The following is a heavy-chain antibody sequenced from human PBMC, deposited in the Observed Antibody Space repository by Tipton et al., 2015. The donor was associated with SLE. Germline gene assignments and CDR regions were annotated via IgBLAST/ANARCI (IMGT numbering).Heavy chain of an antibody. CDR2: IYYSGST. J-gene: IGHJ3*02. CDR1: GGSISSSSYY. V-gene: IGHV4-39*07. Sequence: LRLSCTVSGGSISSSSYYWGWIRQPPGKGLEWIGSIYYSGSTYYNPSLKSRVTISVDTSKNQFSLKLSSVTAADTAVYYCARQYSSSSLAFDIWGPGTMVTVSS. CDR3: ARQYSSSSLAFDI. D-gene: IGHD6-6*01.